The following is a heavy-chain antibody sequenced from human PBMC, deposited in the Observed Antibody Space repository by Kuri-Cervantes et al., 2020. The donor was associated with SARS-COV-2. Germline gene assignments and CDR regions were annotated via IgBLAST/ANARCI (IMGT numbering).Heavy chain of an antibody. CDR1: AGTFSSYA. J-gene: IGHJ6*03. CDR2: IIPIFGTA. V-gene: IGHV1-69*13. CDR3: ARNPHSLTSYYYYYMDV. Sequence: AVKVSCKASAGTFSSYAISWVRQAPGEGLEWMGGIIPIFGTANYAQKFQGRVTITADESTSTAYMELSSLRSEDTAVYYCARNPHSLTSYYYYYMDVWGKGTTVTVSS. D-gene: IGHD4/OR15-4a*01.